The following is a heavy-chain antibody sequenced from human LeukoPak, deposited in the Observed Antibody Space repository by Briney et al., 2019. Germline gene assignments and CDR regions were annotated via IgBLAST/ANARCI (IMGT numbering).Heavy chain of an antibody. CDR3: ARVPGYCSGGGCYSEDYYYMDV. D-gene: IGHD2-15*01. Sequence: SETLSLTCAVYGGSFSGYYWSWIRQPPGRGLEWIGEINHSGSTNYNPSLKSRVTISVDTSKNQFSLKLSSVTAADTAVYFCARVPGYCSGGGCYSEDYYYMDVWGKGTTVTVSS. CDR1: GGSFSGYY. J-gene: IGHJ6*03. CDR2: INHSGST. V-gene: IGHV4-34*01.